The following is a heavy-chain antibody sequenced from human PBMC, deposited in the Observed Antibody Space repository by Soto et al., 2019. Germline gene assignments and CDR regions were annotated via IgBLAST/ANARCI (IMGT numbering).Heavy chain of an antibody. CDR2: ISSSSSYI. Sequence: PGGSLRLSCAASGFTFSSYSMNWVRQAPGKGLEWVSSISSSSSYIYYADSVKGRFTISRDNAKNSLYLQMNSLRAEDTAVYYCARELLAAAGTFYYYMDVWGKGTTVTVSS. V-gene: IGHV3-21*01. J-gene: IGHJ6*03. D-gene: IGHD6-13*01. CDR3: ARELLAAAGTFYYYMDV. CDR1: GFTFSSYS.